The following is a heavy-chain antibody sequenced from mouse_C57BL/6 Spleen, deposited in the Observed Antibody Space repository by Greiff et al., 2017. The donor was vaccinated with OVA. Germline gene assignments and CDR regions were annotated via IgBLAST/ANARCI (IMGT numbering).Heavy chain of an antibody. Sequence: VQLKESGPELVKPGASVKISCKASGYSFTDYNMNWVKQSNGKSLEWIGVINPNYGTTSYNQKFKGKATLTVDQSSSTAYMQLNSLTSEDSAVYYCAKERGDSSGYAMDYWGQGTSVTVSS. V-gene: IGHV1-39*01. D-gene: IGHD3-2*02. CDR2: INPNYGTT. CDR3: AKERGDSSGYAMDY. CDR1: GYSFTDYN. J-gene: IGHJ4*01.